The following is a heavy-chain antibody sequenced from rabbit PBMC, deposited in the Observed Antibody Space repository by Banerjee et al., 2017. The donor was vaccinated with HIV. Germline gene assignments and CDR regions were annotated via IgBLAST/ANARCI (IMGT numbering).Heavy chain of an antibody. CDR3: ARSFAGYAGYGYATAFNL. Sequence: QEQLEESGGDLVKPEGSLTLTCTASGFSFSGSYWICWVRQAPGKGLEWIACIGTSSGSTYYATWAKGRFTISRSTSLNTVDLKMTSLTAADTATYFCARSFAGYAGYGYATAFNLWGPGTLVTVS. CDR1: GFSFSGSYW. D-gene: IGHD6-1*01. V-gene: IGHV1S43*01. CDR2: IGTSSGST. J-gene: IGHJ4*01.